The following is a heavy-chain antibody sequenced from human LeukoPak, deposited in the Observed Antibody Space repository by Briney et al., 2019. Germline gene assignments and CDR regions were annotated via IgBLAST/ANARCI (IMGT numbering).Heavy chain of an antibody. V-gene: IGHV4-38-2*02. CDR3: ARAPFFRTIAAAGTNYFDY. J-gene: IGHJ4*02. Sequence: PSETLSPTCTVSGYSISSGYYWGWIRQPPGKGLEWIGSIYHSGSTYYNPSLKSRVTISVDTSKNQFSLKLSSVTAADTAVYYCARAPFFRTIAAAGTNYFDYWGQGTLVTVSS. CDR1: GYSISSGYY. CDR2: IYHSGST. D-gene: IGHD6-13*01.